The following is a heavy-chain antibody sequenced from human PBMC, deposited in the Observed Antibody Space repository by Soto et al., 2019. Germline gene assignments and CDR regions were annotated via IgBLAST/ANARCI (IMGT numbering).Heavy chain of an antibody. CDR1: GFAFSNCA. D-gene: IGHD3-16*02. J-gene: IGHJ4*02. Sequence: EVQLLESGGDLVQPGGSLRLSCAASGFAFSNCAMSWVRQAPGKGLEWVSTIKTSGDTTFYADPVKGRFTTSRDDSKNTLYLQMNSLGAEDTATYYCTKDVTGVIGADFWGQGTPVTVSS. V-gene: IGHV3-23*05. CDR3: TKDVTGVIGADF. CDR2: IKTSGDTT.